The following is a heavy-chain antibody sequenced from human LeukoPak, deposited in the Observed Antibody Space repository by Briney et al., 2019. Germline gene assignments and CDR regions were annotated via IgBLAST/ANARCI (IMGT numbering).Heavy chain of an antibody. V-gene: IGHV3-30*02. CDR3: AKGGTSSSWYYFDY. Sequence: PGGSLRLSCVASGFVLSDYGMHWVRQAPGKGLEWVAFIRYDGSNKYYADSVKGRFTISRDNSKNTLYLQMNSLRAEDTAVYYCAKGGTSSSWYYFDYWGQGTLVTVSS. D-gene: IGHD6-13*01. CDR1: GFVLSDYG. CDR2: IRYDGSNK. J-gene: IGHJ4*02.